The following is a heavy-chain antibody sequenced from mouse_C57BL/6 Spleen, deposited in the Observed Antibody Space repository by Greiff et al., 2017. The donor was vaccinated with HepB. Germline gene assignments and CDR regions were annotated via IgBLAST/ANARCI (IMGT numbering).Heavy chain of an antibody. CDR3: ARGFTTVVTLFGY. V-gene: IGHV1-80*01. D-gene: IGHD1-1*01. Sequence: VQLQQSGAELVKPGASVKISCKASGYAFSSYWMNWVKQRPGQGLEWIGQIYPGDGDTNYNGKFKGKATLTADKSSSTAYMQLSSLTSEDSAVYICARGFTTVVTLFGYWGQGTTLTVSS. J-gene: IGHJ2*01. CDR2: IYPGDGDT. CDR1: GYAFSSYW.